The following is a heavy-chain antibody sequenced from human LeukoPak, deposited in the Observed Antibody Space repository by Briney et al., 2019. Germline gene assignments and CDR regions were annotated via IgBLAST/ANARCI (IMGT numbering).Heavy chain of an antibody. CDR2: ISSSGST. Sequence: PSETLSLTCTVSGGSISSYYWSWIRQPAGKGLEWIGRISSSGSTYYNPSLKSRVTISVDTSKNQFSLKLSSVTAADTAVYFCARGPYSYDSSGAFDIWGQGTMVTVSS. CDR1: GGSISSYY. J-gene: IGHJ3*02. V-gene: IGHV4-4*07. CDR3: ARGPYSYDSSGAFDI. D-gene: IGHD3-22*01.